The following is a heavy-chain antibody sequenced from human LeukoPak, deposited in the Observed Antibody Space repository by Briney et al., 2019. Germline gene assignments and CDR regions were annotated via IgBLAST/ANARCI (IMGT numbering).Heavy chain of an antibody. Sequence: PSETLSLTCTVSGGSISDYYGSWIRQPAGKGLEWLGRIYTTGSTDYNPSLKSRVTISVNTSKNQFSLKLGSVTAADTAVYYCARGPYCSGGSCYRQTPRSYGMDVWGQGTTVTVSS. V-gene: IGHV4-4*07. CDR3: ARGPYCSGGSCYRQTPRSYGMDV. CDR2: IYTTGST. J-gene: IGHJ6*02. D-gene: IGHD2-15*01. CDR1: GGSISDYY.